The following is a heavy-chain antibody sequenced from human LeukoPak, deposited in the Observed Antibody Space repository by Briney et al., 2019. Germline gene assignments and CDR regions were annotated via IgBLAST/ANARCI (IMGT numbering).Heavy chain of an antibody. V-gene: IGHV3-23*01. D-gene: IGHD1-1*01. CDR3: AKVVGTGTTPTDY. CDR1: GFTFSDFA. J-gene: IGHJ4*02. CDR2: ISASGSNT. Sequence: PGGSLRLSCAASGFTFSDFAMTWVRQAPGRGLECVSVISASGSNTDYADSVKGRFTISRDNSKNMVFLQMKSLRAEDTAVYCAKVVGTGTTPTDYWGQGTLVTVSS.